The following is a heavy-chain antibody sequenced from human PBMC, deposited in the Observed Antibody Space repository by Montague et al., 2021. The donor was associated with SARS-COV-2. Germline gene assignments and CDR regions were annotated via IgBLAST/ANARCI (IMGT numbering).Heavy chain of an antibody. J-gene: IGHJ4*02. Sequence: ETLSLTCTVTDDSISTYDCSWIRQPPGKGLEWIGYVYCTGSAKXDPPVNSRVTISMDTSNNQFSLRLKSVTAADTATYFCARYRAIMGGFDFWGQGTPVTVSS. D-gene: IGHD3-10*01. V-gene: IGHV4-59*08. CDR2: VYCTGSA. CDR3: ARYRAIMGGFDF. CDR1: DDSISTYD.